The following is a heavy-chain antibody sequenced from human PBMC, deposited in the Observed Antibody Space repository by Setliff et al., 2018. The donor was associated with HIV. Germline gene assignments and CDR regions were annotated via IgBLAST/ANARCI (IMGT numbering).Heavy chain of an antibody. Sequence: SETLSLTCAVYGGSFSGYYWSWVRQPPEKGLEWIGEIDHSGSTIYNPSLKSRVTISIDTSKNQFSLNLTSVTAADTAVYYCATLRYNWNYFDYWGQGLLVTVSS. J-gene: IGHJ4*02. CDR3: ATLRYNWNYFDY. V-gene: IGHV4-34*01. CDR1: GGSFSGYY. CDR2: IDHSGST. D-gene: IGHD1-20*01.